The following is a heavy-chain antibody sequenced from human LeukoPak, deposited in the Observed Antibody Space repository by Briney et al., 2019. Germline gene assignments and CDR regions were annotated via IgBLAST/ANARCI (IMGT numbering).Heavy chain of an antibody. CDR1: GFTFSNFA. D-gene: IGHD3-9*01. CDR2: IYAGAGSK. Sequence: QAGGSLRLSCAASGFTFSNFAMAWVRQSPGKGLEWVSGIYAGAGSKYYADSVRGRFTISRDNARDMVFLQMNSLRGDDTAVYFCAKDLTSGDGKWEFDSWGQGTLVTVA. J-gene: IGHJ5*01. CDR3: AKDLTSGDGKWEFDS. V-gene: IGHV3-23*01.